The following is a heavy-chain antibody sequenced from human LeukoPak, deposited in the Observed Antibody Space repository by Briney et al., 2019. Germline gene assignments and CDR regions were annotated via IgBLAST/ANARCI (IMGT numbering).Heavy chain of an antibody. CDR3: ARVRSHGSGPEDFDY. V-gene: IGHV4-59*01. Sequence: PSQTLSLTCTVSGGSISSYYWSWIRQPPGKGLEWIGYIYYSGSTKYTPSLKSRVTISVDTSKNQFSLKLSSVTAADTAVYYCARVRSHGSGPEDFDYWGQGTLVTVSS. D-gene: IGHD3-10*01. J-gene: IGHJ4*02. CDR1: GGSISSYY. CDR2: IYYSGST.